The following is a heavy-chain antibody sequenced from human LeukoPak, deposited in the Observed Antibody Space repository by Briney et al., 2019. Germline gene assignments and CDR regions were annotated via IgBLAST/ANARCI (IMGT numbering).Heavy chain of an antibody. CDR1: GGSISNYY. CDR2: IYCSGST. Sequence: PSETLSLTCTVSGGSISNYYWSWIRQPPGKGLEWIGYIYCSGSTNYSPSLKSRVTISIDASKNQFSLKLSSVTAADTAVYYCARTGKVGATDYWGQGTLVTVSS. D-gene: IGHD1-26*01. J-gene: IGHJ4*02. V-gene: IGHV4-59*01. CDR3: ARTGKVGATDY.